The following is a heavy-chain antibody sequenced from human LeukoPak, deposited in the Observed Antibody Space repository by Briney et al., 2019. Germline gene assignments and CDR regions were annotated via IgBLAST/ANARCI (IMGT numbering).Heavy chain of an antibody. D-gene: IGHD6-13*01. J-gene: IGHJ5*02. Sequence: PSETLSLTCTVSGGSISSGTYYWTWIRQPAGKGLEWIGRIYTSGSTNYNPSLKSRVTISVDTSKNQFSLKLSSVTAADTAVYYCARTRAAAGTENWFDPWGQGTLVTVSS. CDR2: IYTSGST. CDR3: ARTRAAAGTENWFDP. CDR1: GGSISSGTYY. V-gene: IGHV4-61*02.